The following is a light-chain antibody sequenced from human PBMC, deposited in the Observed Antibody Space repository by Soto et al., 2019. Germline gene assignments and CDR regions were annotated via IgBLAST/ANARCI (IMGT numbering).Light chain of an antibody. Sequence: DIVMTQSPLSLPVTPGEPASISCRSSQSLLHSNGYNYVDWYLQKPGQPPQLLIFLGSSRASGVPDRFNGSGSGTDFTLRITTVEAEDVGVYYCMQVLQPPLTFGGGTKLEIK. CDR1: QSLLHSNGYNY. CDR2: LGS. CDR3: MQVLQPPLT. J-gene: IGKJ4*01. V-gene: IGKV2-28*01.